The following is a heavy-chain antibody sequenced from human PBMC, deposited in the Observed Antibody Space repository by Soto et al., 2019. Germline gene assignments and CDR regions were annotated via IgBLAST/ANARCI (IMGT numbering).Heavy chain of an antibody. J-gene: IGHJ4*02. V-gene: IGHV3-23*01. CDR2: ISGSGGST. Sequence: PGGSLRLSCAASGFTFSSYAMSWVRQAPGKGLEWVSAISGSGGSTYYADSVKGRFAISRDNSKNTLYLQMNSLRAEDTAVYYCAKATYDSSGYYFVYWGQGTLVTVSS. D-gene: IGHD3-22*01. CDR1: GFTFSSYA. CDR3: AKATYDSSGYYFVY.